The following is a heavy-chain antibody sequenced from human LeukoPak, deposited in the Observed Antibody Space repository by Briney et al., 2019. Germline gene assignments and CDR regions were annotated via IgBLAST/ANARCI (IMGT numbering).Heavy chain of an antibody. D-gene: IGHD5-18*01. J-gene: IGHJ4*02. CDR2: ISVYNGNT. CDR3: ARESSYGHYFDY. CDR1: GYTFTNYG. V-gene: IGHV1-18*01. Sequence: ASVKVSCKTSGYTFTNYGISWVRQAPGQGLEWMGWISVYNGNTNYAQKLQGRVTMTTDTSTSTAYMELRSLRSDDTAVYYCARESSYGHYFDYWGQGTLATVSS.